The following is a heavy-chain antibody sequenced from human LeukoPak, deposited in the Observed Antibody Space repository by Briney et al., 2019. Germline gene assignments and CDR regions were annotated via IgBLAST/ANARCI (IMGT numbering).Heavy chain of an antibody. D-gene: IGHD1-26*01. Sequence: PGGSQRLSCAASGFIFSIYSMNWVRQAPGNGLEWVSYISSGSTTIYYADSVKGRFTISRDNAKNSLYLQMNSLRDEDTAVYYCARDPYEGSGTYGFDYWGQGTLVTVSS. CDR2: ISSGSTTI. CDR3: ARDPYEGSGTYGFDY. V-gene: IGHV3-48*02. CDR1: GFIFSIYS. J-gene: IGHJ4*02.